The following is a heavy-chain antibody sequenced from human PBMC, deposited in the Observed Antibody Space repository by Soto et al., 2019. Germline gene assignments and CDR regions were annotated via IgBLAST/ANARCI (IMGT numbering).Heavy chain of an antibody. CDR2: IYYSGST. J-gene: IGHJ3*02. D-gene: IGHD3-16*01. CDR1: GGSISSSSYY. V-gene: IGHV4-39*01. CDR3: ERVMLSGYDAFDI. Sequence: PSETLSLTCTVSGGSISSSSYYWGWIRQPPGKGLEWIGSIYYSGSTYYNPSLKSRVTISVDTSKNQFSLKLSSVTAADTAVYYCERVMLSGYDAFDIWGQGTMVTVSS.